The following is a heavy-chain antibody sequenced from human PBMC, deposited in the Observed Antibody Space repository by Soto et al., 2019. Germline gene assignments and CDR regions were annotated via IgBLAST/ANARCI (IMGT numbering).Heavy chain of an antibody. V-gene: IGHV4-39*01. CDR2: IYYSGST. J-gene: IGHJ6*03. D-gene: IGHD5-18*01. CDR1: GGSISSSSYY. CDR3: ARHDPSVALVHYYYYYMDV. Sequence: QLQLQESGPGLVKPSETLSLTCTVSGGSISSSSYYWGWIRQPPGKGLEWIGSIYYSGSTYYNPSLKSRVTISVDTSKNQFSLKLSSVTAADTAVYYCARHDPSVALVHYYYYYMDVWGKGTTVTVSS.